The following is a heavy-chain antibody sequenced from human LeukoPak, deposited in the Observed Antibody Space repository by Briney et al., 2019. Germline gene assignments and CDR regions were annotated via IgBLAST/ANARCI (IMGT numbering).Heavy chain of an antibody. J-gene: IGHJ4*02. Sequence: PSETLSLTCDVSGVSINTCCYYWTWIRQPPGKGLEWIGYKYYSGSSRYNSSLRSRLTISLDSSKNQFSLRLTSVTAADTAVYYCARGRSYGFDFDSWGPGTLVIVSS. CDR1: GVSINTCCYY. D-gene: IGHD5-18*01. CDR3: ARGRSYGFDFDS. V-gene: IGHV4-61*01. CDR2: KYYSGSS.